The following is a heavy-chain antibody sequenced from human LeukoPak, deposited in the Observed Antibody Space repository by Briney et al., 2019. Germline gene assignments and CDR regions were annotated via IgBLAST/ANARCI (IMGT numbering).Heavy chain of an antibody. J-gene: IGHJ4*02. V-gene: IGHV7-4-1*02. D-gene: IGHD6-13*01. Sequence: ASVKVSCKASGYTFTSYAMNWVRQAPGQGLEWMGWINTNTGNPTYAQGVTGRFAFSLDTSVSTAYLQISSLKAEDTAVYYCARGSSSWQIDYWGQGTLVTVSS. CDR2: INTNTGNP. CDR1: GYTFTSYA. CDR3: ARGSSSWQIDY.